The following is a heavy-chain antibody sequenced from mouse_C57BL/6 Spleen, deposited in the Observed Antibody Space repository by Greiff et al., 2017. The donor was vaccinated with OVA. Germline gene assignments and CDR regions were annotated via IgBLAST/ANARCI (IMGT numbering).Heavy chain of an antibody. V-gene: IGHV14-3*01. Sequence: VQLQQSVAELVRPGASVKLSCTASGFNIKNTYMHWVKQRPEKGLEWIGRIDPANGNTKYAPKFQGKATITADTSSTTAYLQLSILTAEATAIYYCARRSDGDCSFDYWGQGTTLTVSS. CDR2: IDPANGNT. CDR3: ARRSDGDCSFDY. CDR1: GFNIKNTY. D-gene: IGHD2-13*01. J-gene: IGHJ2*01.